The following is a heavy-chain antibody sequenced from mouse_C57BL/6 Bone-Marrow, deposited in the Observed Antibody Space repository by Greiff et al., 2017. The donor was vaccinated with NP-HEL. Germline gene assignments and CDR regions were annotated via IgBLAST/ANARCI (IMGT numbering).Heavy chain of an antibody. J-gene: IGHJ4*01. CDR2: ISDGGSYT. D-gene: IGHD2-10*01. CDR1: GFTFSSYA. Sequence: EVKLVESGGGLVKPGGSLKLSCAASGFTFSSYAMSWVRQTPEKRLEWVATISDGGSYTYYPDNVKGRFTISRDNAKNNLYLQMSHLKSEDTAMYYCARDTYYGKGYAMDYWGQGTSVTVSS. CDR3: ARDTYYGKGYAMDY. V-gene: IGHV5-4*01.